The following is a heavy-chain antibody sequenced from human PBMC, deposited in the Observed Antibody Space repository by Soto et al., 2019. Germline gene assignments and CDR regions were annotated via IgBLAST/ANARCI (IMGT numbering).Heavy chain of an antibody. V-gene: IGHV4-31*03. Sequence: QVQLQESCPGLVKPSQTLSLTCTVSGGSIRGGDYYWSWIRQHPGKGLEWIGYIFYSGNSFYNPSLKSGVTISVYTSKNQFSLQLSSVTAADTAIYYCARLSSLYYNADYGGYYVDYWGQGTLVSVSS. D-gene: IGHD3-10*01. CDR2: IFYSGNS. J-gene: IGHJ4*02. CDR1: GGSIRGGDYY. CDR3: ARLSSLYYNADYGGYYVDY.